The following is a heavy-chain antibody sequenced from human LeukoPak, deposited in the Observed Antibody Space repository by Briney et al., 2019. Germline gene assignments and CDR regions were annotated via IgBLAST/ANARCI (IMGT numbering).Heavy chain of an antibody. J-gene: IGHJ6*03. Sequence: SVKVSCKASGGTFSSYAISWVRQAPGQGLEWMGGIIPIFGTANYAQKFQGRVTITADESTSTAYMELSGLRSEDTAVYYCARGGEFYYYYMDVWGKGTTVTVSS. V-gene: IGHV1-69*01. CDR2: IIPIFGTA. CDR1: GGTFSSYA. CDR3: ARGGEFYYYYMDV. D-gene: IGHD2-21*01.